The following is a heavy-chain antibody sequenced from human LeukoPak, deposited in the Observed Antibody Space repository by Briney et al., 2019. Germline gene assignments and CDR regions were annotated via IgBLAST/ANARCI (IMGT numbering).Heavy chain of an antibody. D-gene: IGHD3-16*01. J-gene: IGHJ5*02. CDR1: GYTFTSYG. CDR2: ISAYNGNT. V-gene: IGHV1-18*01. CDR3: ARELITFGGVITNWFDP. Sequence: ASVKVSCKASGYTFTSYGISWVRQAPGQGLEWVGWISAYNGNTNYAQKLQGRVTMTRDTSTSTVYMELSSLRSEDTAVYYCARELITFGGVITNWFDPWGQGTLVTVSS.